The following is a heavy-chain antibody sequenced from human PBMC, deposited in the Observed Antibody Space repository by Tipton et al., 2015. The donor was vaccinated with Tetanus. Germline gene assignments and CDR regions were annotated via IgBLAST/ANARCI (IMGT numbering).Heavy chain of an antibody. CDR3: ARDPGIASAGLWFDP. J-gene: IGHJ5*02. Sequence: TLSLTCTVSGSSITSTTHYWGWIRQAPGKGLEWIGIIYYGGSTYYNASLRSRVTISVDTSKNQFSLQLRSVTAADTAVYYCARDPGIASAGLWFDPWGQGTLVTVSS. D-gene: IGHD6-13*01. CDR1: GSSITSTTHY. V-gene: IGHV4-39*02. CDR2: IYYGGST.